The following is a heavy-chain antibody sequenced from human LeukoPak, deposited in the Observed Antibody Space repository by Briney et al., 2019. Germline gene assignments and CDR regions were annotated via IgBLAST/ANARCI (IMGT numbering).Heavy chain of an antibody. CDR3: ARRRLVAPYYYYGMDV. J-gene: IGHJ6*02. D-gene: IGHD6-19*01. V-gene: IGHV4-34*01. CDR1: GGSFSGYY. Sequence: PSETLSLTCAVYGGSFSGYYWSWIRQPPGKGLEWIGEINHSGSTNYNPSLKSRVTISVDTSKNQFSLKLSSVTAADTAVYYCARRRLVAPYYYYGMDVWGQGTTVTVSS. CDR2: INHSGST.